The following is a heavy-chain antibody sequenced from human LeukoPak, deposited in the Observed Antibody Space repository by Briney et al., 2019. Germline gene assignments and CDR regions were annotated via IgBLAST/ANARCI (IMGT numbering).Heavy chain of an antibody. CDR3: AREPSYSSSWYTSCDY. CDR2: ISSSSSNI. J-gene: IGHJ4*02. CDR1: GFTFSSYS. Sequence: GGSLRLSCAASGFTFSSYSMYWVRQAPGKGLEWVSYISSSSSNIYYADSVKGRFTISRDNAKNSVYLQMNSLRAEDTAVYFCAREPSYSSSWYTSCDYWGQGTLVTVSS. D-gene: IGHD6-13*01. V-gene: IGHV3-48*01.